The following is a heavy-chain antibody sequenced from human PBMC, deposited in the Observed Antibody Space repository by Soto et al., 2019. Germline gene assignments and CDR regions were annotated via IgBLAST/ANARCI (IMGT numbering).Heavy chain of an antibody. CDR3: ARSYDSTGYYFAFDI. Sequence: ASVKVSAEASGYTFTSYAMHWVRQAPGPTLEWMGWINAVNGNTQYSQKFQGRVTITRDTSASTAYMELSSLRSEDTAVYYCARSYDSTGYYFAFDIRGQGTMVTVSS. CDR2: INAVNGNT. V-gene: IGHV1-3*01. CDR1: GYTFTSYA. J-gene: IGHJ3*02. D-gene: IGHD3-22*01.